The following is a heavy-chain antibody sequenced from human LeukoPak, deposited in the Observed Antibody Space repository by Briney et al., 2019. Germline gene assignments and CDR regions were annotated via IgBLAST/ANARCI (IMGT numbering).Heavy chain of an antibody. CDR2: IYYSGST. D-gene: IGHD3-22*01. Sequence: SETLSLTCTVSGGSISSYYGSWIRQPPGKGLEWIGYIYYSGSTNYNPSLKSRVTISVDTSKNQFSLKLSSVTAADTAVYYCARVSLTYDSSGTIDYWGQGTLVTVSS. CDR1: GGSISSYY. CDR3: ARVSLTYDSSGTIDY. V-gene: IGHV4-59*01. J-gene: IGHJ4*02.